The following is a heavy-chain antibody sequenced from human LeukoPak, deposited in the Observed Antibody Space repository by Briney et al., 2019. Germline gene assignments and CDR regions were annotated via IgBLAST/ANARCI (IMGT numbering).Heavy chain of an antibody. J-gene: IGHJ5*02. CDR2: IYYSGST. CDR1: GGSISSYY. CDR3: ARDQPRRWLDP. V-gene: IGHV4-59*01. Sequence: SETLSLTCTVSGGSISSYYWSWIRQPPGKGLEWIGYIYYSGSTTYNPSLKSRVTISVDTSKNQFSLKLSSVTAADTAVYYCARDQPRRWLDPWGQGTLVTVSS.